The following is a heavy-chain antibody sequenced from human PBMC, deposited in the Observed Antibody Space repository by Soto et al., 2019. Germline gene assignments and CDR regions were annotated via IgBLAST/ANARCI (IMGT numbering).Heavy chain of an antibody. CDR3: AKDRAGDIYVAARSGLDY. D-gene: IGHD3-3*01. CDR2: ISYDGSNK. Sequence: GGSLRLSCAASGFTFFGYGMHWVRQAPGKGLEWVAVISYDGSNKYYGDSVKGRFTISRDNSKNTLYLQMNSLRADDTAVYYCAKDRAGDIYVAARSGLDYWGQGTLVTVSS. V-gene: IGHV3-30*18. CDR1: GFTFFGYG. J-gene: IGHJ4*02.